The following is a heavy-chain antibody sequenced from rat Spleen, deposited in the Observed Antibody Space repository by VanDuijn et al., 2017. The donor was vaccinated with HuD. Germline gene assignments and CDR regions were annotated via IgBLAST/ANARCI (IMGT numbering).Heavy chain of an antibody. Sequence: EVQVLESGGGLVQPGNSLKLSCATSGFTFSSAWMYWYRQFPEKRLEWIARIKAKSNNYATDYTESVKGRFTISRDDSKSIVYLQVISIRSEDTGIYYCTRGRFDYWGQGVMVTVSS. CDR3: TRGRFDY. CDR1: GFTFSSAW. CDR2: IKAKSNNYAT. V-gene: IGHV6-6*01. J-gene: IGHJ2*01.